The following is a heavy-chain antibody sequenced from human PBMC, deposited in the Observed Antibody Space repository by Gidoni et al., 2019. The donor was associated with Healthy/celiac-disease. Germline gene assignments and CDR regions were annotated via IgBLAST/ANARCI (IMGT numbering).Heavy chain of an antibody. V-gene: IGHV4-34*01. CDR3: AAPKIAAAGPFDY. CDR2: INHSGST. J-gene: IGHJ4*02. Sequence: QVQLQQWGAGLLKPSETLSLTCAFYGGSFSGYYWSWIRQPPGKGLEWIGEINHSGSTNYNPSLKSRVTISVDTSKNQFSLKLSSVTAADTAVYYYAAPKIAAAGPFDYWGQGTLVTVSS. CDR1: GGSFSGYY. D-gene: IGHD6-13*01.